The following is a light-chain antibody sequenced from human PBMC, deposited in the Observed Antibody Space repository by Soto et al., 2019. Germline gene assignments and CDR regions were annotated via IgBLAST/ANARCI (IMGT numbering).Light chain of an antibody. Sequence: SPGTLSLSPGERATLSCRASERLSSVYLAWYQQRPGQPPRLLIYGASNRATGIPDRFSGSGSGTDFTLIINRLEPEDVAIYYCQQYGGSPRITFGQGTRLEIK. CDR2: GAS. CDR1: ERLSSVY. V-gene: IGKV3-20*01. CDR3: QQYGGSPRIT. J-gene: IGKJ5*01.